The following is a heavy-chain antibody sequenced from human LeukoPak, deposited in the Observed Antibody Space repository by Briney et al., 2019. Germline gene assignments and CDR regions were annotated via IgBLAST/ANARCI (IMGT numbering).Heavy chain of an antibody. D-gene: IGHD5-12*01. CDR2: IYYSGST. J-gene: IGHJ6*02. CDR1: GGSISSYY. CDR3: ARVRWLPPYYYGMDV. V-gene: IGHV4-59*01. Sequence: SETLSLTCTVSGGSISSYYWSWIRQPPGKGLEWIGYIYYSGSTNYNPSLKSRVTISVDTSKNQFSLKLSSVTAADTAVYYCARVRWLPPYYYGMDVWGQGTTVTVSS.